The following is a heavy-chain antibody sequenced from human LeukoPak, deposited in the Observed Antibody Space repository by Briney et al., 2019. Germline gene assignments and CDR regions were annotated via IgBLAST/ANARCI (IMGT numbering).Heavy chain of an antibody. V-gene: IGHV4-59*08. CDR2: IYYSGST. CDR3: ARQTEGFRYYYDSSGYPIDY. J-gene: IGHJ4*02. Sequence: SETLSLTCTVSGGSISSYYWSWIRQPPGKGLEWIGYIYYSGSTNYNPSLKSRVTISVDTSKNQFSLKLSSVTAADTAVYYCARQTEGFRYYYDSSGYPIDYWGQGTLVTVSS. CDR1: GGSISSYY. D-gene: IGHD3-22*01.